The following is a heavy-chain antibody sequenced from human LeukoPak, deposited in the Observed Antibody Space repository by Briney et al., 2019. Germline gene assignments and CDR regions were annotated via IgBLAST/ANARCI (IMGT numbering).Heavy chain of an antibody. V-gene: IGHV4-4*07. CDR2: TYTSGTT. Sequence: PSETLSLTCTVSGGSVGSYYWSWIRQPAGKGLEWIGRTYTSGTTDYNPSLKSRVTMSVDTTKNQFSLKLTSVTAADTAVYYCASSLWDDSSGYFDYWGQGTLVTVSS. D-gene: IGHD3-22*01. CDR3: ASSLWDDSSGYFDY. CDR1: GGSVGSYY. J-gene: IGHJ4*02.